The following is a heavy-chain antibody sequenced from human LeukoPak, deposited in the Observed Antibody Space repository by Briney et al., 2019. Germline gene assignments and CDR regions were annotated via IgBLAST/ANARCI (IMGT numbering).Heavy chain of an antibody. CDR2: INHGGST. Sequence: SETLSLTCAVYGGSFSGYYWSWIRQPPGKGLEWIGEINHGGSTNYNPSLKSRVTISVDTSKNQFSLKLSSVTAADTAVYYCARGPYLTGYSLGAFDIWGQGTMVTVSS. D-gene: IGHD3-9*01. CDR1: GGSFSGYY. J-gene: IGHJ3*02. CDR3: ARGPYLTGYSLGAFDI. V-gene: IGHV4-34*01.